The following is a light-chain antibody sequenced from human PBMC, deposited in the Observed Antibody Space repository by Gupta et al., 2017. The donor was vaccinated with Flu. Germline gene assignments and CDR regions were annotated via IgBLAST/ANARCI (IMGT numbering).Light chain of an antibody. J-gene: IGKJ1*01. V-gene: IGKV3-11*01. CDR3: KQRDNWPPWT. CDR2: NAS. CDR1: QVVGTS. Sequence: EGPTLSCRAIQVVGTSLGWYNQKPGQAPRLLTYNASTRATGVPARFSGSGSGTDFTLPISSLEPEDFAVYYCKQRDNWPPWTFGQGTKVEIK.